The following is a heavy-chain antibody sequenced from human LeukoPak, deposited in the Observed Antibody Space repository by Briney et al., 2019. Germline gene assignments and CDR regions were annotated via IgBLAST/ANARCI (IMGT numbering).Heavy chain of an antibody. CDR3: ASDSYSSIGCF. J-gene: IGHJ4*02. CDR2: ISPRGT. Sequence: EWIGEISPRGTKYNPSLKSRVTISLDTTKNQFSLILSSVTAADAAVYFCASDSYSSIGCFWSQGTLVTVSS. D-gene: IGHD6-13*01. V-gene: IGHV4-34*01.